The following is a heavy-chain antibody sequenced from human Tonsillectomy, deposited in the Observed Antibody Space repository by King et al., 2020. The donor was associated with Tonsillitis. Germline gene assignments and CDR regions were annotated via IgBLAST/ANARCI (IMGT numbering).Heavy chain of an antibody. CDR2: ISSSSDYI. CDR3: ARHVRSGSYSDQDGFDI. Sequence: ELQLVESGGGLVKPGESLRLSCAASGFTFSTYSMNWVRQAPGKGLEWVSSISSSSDYIYYADSVKGRFTISRDNAENSLYLQMNSLRAEDTAVYYCARHVRSGSYSDQDGFDIWGQGTMVTVSS. D-gene: IGHD3-10*01. CDR1: GFTFSTYS. J-gene: IGHJ3*02. V-gene: IGHV3-21*01.